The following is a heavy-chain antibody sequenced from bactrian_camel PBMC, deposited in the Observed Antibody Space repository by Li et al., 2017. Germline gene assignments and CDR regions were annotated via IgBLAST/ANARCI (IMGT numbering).Heavy chain of an antibody. CDR2: IYSDGTYT. CDR1: NLPYKYYC. D-gene: IGHD1*01. J-gene: IGHJ4*01. V-gene: IGHV3-2*01. Sequence: HVQLVESGGGSAQAGGSLSLSCEVYNLPYKYYCLGWFRQAPGKGLEWVSSIYSDGTYTYYADSVKGRFAISQDHAKNTVYLQMNSLKPGDTALYYCAPEGPYADKCWPLSGGGQGTQVTVS.